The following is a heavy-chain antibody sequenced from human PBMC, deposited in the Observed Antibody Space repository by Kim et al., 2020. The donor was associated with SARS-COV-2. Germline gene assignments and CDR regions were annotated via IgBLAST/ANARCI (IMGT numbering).Heavy chain of an antibody. D-gene: IGHD6-6*01. J-gene: IGHJ3*02. V-gene: IGHV6-1*01. CDR3: ARGYGSSSTNLCAFDI. Sequence: SVKSRITINPDTSKNQFSLQLNSVTPEDTAVYYCARGYGSSSTNLCAFDIWGQGTMVTVSS.